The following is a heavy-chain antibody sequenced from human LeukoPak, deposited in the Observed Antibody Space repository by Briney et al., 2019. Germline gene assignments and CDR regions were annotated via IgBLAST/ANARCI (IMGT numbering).Heavy chain of an antibody. CDR1: GGSLSSGTYY. V-gene: IGHV4-61*02. D-gene: IGHD1-26*01. CDR2: IYTSGTT. CDR3: ASLYNGSYSFDY. J-gene: IGHJ4*02. Sequence: PSETLSLTCTLSGGSLSSGTYYWSWIRQPAGKGLEWIGRIYTSGTTNYNPSLKSRVTISVDASKNQFSLKLSSVTAADTAVYYCASLYNGSYSFDYWGQGTLVTVSS.